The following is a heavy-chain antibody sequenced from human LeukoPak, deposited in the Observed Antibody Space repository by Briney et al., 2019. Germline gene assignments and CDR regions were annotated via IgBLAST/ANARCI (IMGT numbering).Heavy chain of an antibody. CDR1: GYSISRGYY. Sequence: SETLSLTCAVAGYSISRGYYWGGIRQPPGKGLEWIGSIYHSGSTYYNPSLKSRVAISVDTSKNQFSLKLSSVTAADTAVYYCARSLVVIATNWFDPWGQGTLVTVSS. CDR2: IYHSGST. J-gene: IGHJ5*02. D-gene: IGHD2-21*01. V-gene: IGHV4-38-2*01. CDR3: ARSLVVIATNWFDP.